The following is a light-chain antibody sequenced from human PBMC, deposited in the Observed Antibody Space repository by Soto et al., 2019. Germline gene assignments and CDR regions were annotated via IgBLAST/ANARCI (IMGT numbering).Light chain of an antibody. CDR2: KAS. V-gene: IGKV1-5*03. CDR1: ESIDSW. Sequence: DIQMTQPPSTLSASVGDRVTITCRASESIDSWLAWHQQKPGRAPKLLISKASSLESGVPSRFSGSGFGTEFTLTISSLQPDDFAVYFCQQYADWPKTFGQGTKVDIK. J-gene: IGKJ1*01. CDR3: QQYADWPKT.